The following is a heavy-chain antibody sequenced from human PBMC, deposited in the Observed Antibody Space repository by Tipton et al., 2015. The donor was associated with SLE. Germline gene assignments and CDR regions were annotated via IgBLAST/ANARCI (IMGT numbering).Heavy chain of an antibody. Sequence: SLRLSCAASGFTFSSYGMHWVRQAPGKGLEWVAFIRYDGGNKYYADSVKGRFTISRDNAKNSLYLQMNGLRAEDTAVYYCARDEGSSWFFDYWGQGTLVTVSS. J-gene: IGHJ4*02. CDR3: ARDEGSSWFFDY. D-gene: IGHD6-13*01. V-gene: IGHV3-30*02. CDR2: IRYDGGNK. CDR1: GFTFSSYG.